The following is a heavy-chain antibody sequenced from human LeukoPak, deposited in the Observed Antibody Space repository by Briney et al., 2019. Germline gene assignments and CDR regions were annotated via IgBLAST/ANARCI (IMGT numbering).Heavy chain of an antibody. Sequence: GGSLRLSCVVSGFTFSNFAMSWVRQAPGKGLECVSTISGSGGSTYYADSVKGRFTVSRDNSKNTLFLQVNSLRAEDTAVYYCAKRGYFDSGSYSFDYWGRGTPVTVSS. V-gene: IGHV3-23*01. CDR2: ISGSGGST. J-gene: IGHJ4*02. CDR1: GFTFSNFA. D-gene: IGHD3-10*01. CDR3: AKRGYFDSGSYSFDY.